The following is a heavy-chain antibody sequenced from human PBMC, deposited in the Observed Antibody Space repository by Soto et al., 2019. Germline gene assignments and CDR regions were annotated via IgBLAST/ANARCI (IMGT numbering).Heavy chain of an antibody. D-gene: IGHD3-22*01. CDR1: GFTFSGSA. CDR2: IRSKANSYAT. Sequence: PGGSLRLSCAASGFTFSGSAMHWVRQASGKGLEWVGRIRSKANSYATAYAASVKGRFTISRDDSKKTAYLQMNSLKTEDTAVYYCTRPSQEESEDSRSDYWGQGTLVTVSS. V-gene: IGHV3-73*01. J-gene: IGHJ4*02. CDR3: TRPSQEESEDSRSDY.